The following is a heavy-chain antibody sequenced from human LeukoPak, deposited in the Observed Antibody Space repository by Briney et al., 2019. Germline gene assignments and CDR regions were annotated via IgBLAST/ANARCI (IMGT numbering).Heavy chain of an antibody. Sequence: GRSLRLSCAASGFTFSSYGMHWVRQAPGKGLEWVAVISYDGSNKYYADSVKGRFTISRDNSKNTLYLQMNSLRAEDTAVYYCAKTPTSQPDCSSTSCREYWGQGTLVTVSS. CDR1: GFTFSSYG. D-gene: IGHD2-2*01. J-gene: IGHJ4*02. V-gene: IGHV3-30*18. CDR2: ISYDGSNK. CDR3: AKTPTSQPDCSSTSCREY.